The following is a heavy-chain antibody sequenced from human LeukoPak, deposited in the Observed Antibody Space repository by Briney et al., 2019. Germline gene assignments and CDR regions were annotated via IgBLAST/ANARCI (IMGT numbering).Heavy chain of an antibody. CDR2: TYYRSRWYN. D-gene: IGHD2-2*01. Sequence: SQTLSLTCAISGDSVSSNSAAWNWIRQSPSRGLEWLGRTYYRSRWYNEYAVSVKSRITVNPDSSKNHFSLHLNSVTPDDKAVYYCVRSAAARLDSWGQGTLVTVSS. CDR1: GDSVSSNSAA. J-gene: IGHJ4*02. CDR3: VRSAAARLDS. V-gene: IGHV6-1*01.